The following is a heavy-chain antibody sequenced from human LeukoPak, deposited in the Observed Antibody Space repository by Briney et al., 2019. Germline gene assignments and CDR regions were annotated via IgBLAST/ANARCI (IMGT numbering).Heavy chain of an antibody. CDR2: IIPIFGTA. D-gene: IGHD5-18*01. V-gene: IGHV1-69*13. J-gene: IGHJ4*02. CDR1: GGTFSSYA. Sequence: SVKVSCKASGGTFSSYAISWVRQAPGQGLEWMGGIIPIFGTANYAQKFQGRVTITADESTSTAYMELSSLRSEDTAVYYCAREGYSYGYSFDYWGQGTLVTVSS. CDR3: AREGYSYGYSFDY.